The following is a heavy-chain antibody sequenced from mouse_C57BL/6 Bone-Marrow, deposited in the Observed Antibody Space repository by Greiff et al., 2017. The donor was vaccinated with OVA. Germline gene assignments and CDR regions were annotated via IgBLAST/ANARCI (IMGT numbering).Heavy chain of an antibody. J-gene: IGHJ2*01. CDR2: ISSGGSYT. CDR1: GFTFSSYG. Sequence: EVMLVESGGDLVKPGGSLKLSCAASGFTFSSYGMSWVRQTPDKRLEWVATISSGGSYTYYPDSVKGRFTISRDNAKNTLYLQMSSLKSEDTAMXYCAGHGGYGSLFDYWGQGTTLTVSS. V-gene: IGHV5-6*01. D-gene: IGHD1-1*01. CDR3: AGHGGYGSLFDY.